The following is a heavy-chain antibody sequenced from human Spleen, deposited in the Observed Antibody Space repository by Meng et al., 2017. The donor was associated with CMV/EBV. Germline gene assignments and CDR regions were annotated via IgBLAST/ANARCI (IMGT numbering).Heavy chain of an antibody. J-gene: IGHJ4*02. V-gene: IGHV3-23*01. Sequence: LSCAASGLTFSSDAMSWVRQAPGKGLEWVAAISGSDGSTYYADSVRGRFTISRDNSKNTLYMQMNSLRAEDTAVYYGAKDLRSGSPVWGQGTLVTVSS. CDR2: ISGSDGST. CDR3: AKDLRSGSPV. CDR1: GLTFSSDA. D-gene: IGHD3-3*01.